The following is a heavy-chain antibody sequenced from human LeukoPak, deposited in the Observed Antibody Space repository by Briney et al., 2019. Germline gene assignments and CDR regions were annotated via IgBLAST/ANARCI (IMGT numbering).Heavy chain of an antibody. CDR1: GASISIYY. CDR2: IHTSGST. J-gene: IGHJ4*02. Sequence: SETLSLTCTVSGASISIYYWSGVRQPAGKGLEWIWRIHTSGSTNYNPALKSRVTMSLDASKSQVSLKVTSVTVADTAVYYCARGKFSTSWTFDYWGQGTLVTVSS. V-gene: IGHV4-4*07. CDR3: ARGKFSTSWTFDY. D-gene: IGHD6-13*01.